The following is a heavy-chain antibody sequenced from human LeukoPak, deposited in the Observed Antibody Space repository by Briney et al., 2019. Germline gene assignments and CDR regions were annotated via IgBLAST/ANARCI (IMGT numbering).Heavy chain of an antibody. Sequence: GGSLRLSCAASGFTFSDYYMSWIRQAPGKGPEWVSYISSSGSTIYYADSVKGRFTISRDNAKNSLYLQMNSLRAEDTAVYYCARIGAYCSSTSCRDGPWGQGTLVTVSS. CDR2: ISSSGSTI. D-gene: IGHD2-2*01. CDR3: ARIGAYCSSTSCRDGP. CDR1: GFTFSDYY. J-gene: IGHJ5*02. V-gene: IGHV3-11*01.